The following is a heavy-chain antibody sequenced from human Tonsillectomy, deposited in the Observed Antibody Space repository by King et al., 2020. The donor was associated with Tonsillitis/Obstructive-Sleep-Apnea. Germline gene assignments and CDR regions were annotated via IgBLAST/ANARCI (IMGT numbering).Heavy chain of an antibody. CDR3: ARDQQWLVDDAFDI. D-gene: IGHD6-19*01. J-gene: IGHJ3*02. V-gene: IGHV3-33*01. CDR1: GFTFSSYG. CDR2: IWYDGSNK. Sequence: VQLVESGGGVVQPGRSLRLSCAASGFTFSSYGMHWVRQAPGKGLEWVAVIWYDGSNKYYADSVKGRFTISRDNSKNTLYLQMNSLRAEDTAVYYCARDQQWLVDDAFDIWGQGTMVTVSS.